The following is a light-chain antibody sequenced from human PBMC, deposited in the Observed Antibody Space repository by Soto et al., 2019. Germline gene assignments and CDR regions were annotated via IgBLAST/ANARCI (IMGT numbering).Light chain of an antibody. CDR1: QSVSSSY. CDR3: QQHGNSPRVYT. V-gene: IGKV3-20*01. J-gene: IGKJ2*01. CDR2: GAS. Sequence: EIVLTQSPGTLSLSPGGRATLSCRASQSVSSSYLAWYQQKPGQAPSLLIYGASTRATGVPDRFSGSGSGTDFTLTINRLEPEDFAVYYCQQHGNSPRVYTFGQGTKLEIK.